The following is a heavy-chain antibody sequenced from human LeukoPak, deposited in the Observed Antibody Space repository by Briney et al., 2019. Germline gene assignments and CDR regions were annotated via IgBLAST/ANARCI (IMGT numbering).Heavy chain of an antibody. CDR3: ARGRSDYDILTGYLDAFDI. Sequence: GGSLRLSCAASGFTFSDYYMSWIRQAPGKGLEWVSYISSSGSTIYYADSVKGRFTISRDNAKNTLYLQMNSLRAEDTAVYYCARGRSDYDILTGYLDAFDIWGQGTMVTVSS. J-gene: IGHJ3*02. CDR1: GFTFSDYY. CDR2: ISSSGSTI. V-gene: IGHV3-11*04. D-gene: IGHD3-9*01.